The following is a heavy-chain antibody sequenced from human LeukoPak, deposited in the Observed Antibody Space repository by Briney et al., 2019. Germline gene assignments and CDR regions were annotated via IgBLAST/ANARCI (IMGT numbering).Heavy chain of an antibody. CDR1: GFTFSSYS. Sequence: GGSLRLSCAASGFTFSSYSMNWVRQAPGKGLEWVSSISSSSSYIYYADSVKGRFTISRDNAKNSLYLQMNSLRAEDTAVYYCARDVRDPHSGSYYKKPYYYYYGMDVWGQGTTVTVSS. V-gene: IGHV3-21*01. D-gene: IGHD3-10*01. J-gene: IGHJ6*02. CDR3: ARDVRDPHSGSYYKKPYYYYYGMDV. CDR2: ISSSSSYI.